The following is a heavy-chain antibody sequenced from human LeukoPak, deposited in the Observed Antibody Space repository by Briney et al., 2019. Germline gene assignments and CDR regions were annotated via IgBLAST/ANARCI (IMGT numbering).Heavy chain of an antibody. CDR3: ARSQSGVFDV. D-gene: IGHD2-15*01. Sequence: PGRSLRLSCAASGFTFDDYAMHWVRQAPGKGLEWVSGISWNSGSIAYADSVKGRFTISRDNAENTLYLQMNSLRPEDTALYYCARSQSGVFDVWGQGTMVIVSS. V-gene: IGHV3-9*01. CDR2: ISWNSGSI. CDR1: GFTFDDYA. J-gene: IGHJ3*01.